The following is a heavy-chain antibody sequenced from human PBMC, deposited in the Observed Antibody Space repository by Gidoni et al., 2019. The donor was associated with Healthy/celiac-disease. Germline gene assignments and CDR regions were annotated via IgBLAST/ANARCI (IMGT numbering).Heavy chain of an antibody. Sequence: KGLEWIGGIYYSGSTYYNPSLKSRVTISVDTSKNQFSLKLSSVTAADTAVYYCARRIAAAGIFQHWGQGTLVTVSS. V-gene: IGHV4-39*01. CDR2: IYYSGST. J-gene: IGHJ1*01. D-gene: IGHD6-13*01. CDR3: ARRIAAAGIFQH.